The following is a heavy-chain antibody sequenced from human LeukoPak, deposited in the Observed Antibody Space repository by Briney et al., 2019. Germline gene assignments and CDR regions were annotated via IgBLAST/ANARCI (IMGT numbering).Heavy chain of an antibody. Sequence: SETLSLTCSVSGGSSSSRNHYWGWLRQPPGKGLVWMGSIFYTWNTYYHPSLRSRATMSVESSKNHFSLNLSSVTAADMAVYYCSRHVNTFDYWGQGALVTVSS. CDR2: IFYTWNT. J-gene: IGHJ4*02. CDR3: SRHVNTFDY. CDR1: GGSSSSRNHY. V-gene: IGHV4-39*01.